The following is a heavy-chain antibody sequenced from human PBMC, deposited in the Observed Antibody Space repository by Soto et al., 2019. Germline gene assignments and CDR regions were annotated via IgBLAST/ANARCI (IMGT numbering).Heavy chain of an antibody. Sequence: PGGSLRLSCTASRFTFGEFSIHWVRQSPGTGLEWVGFIASNADGGTTEYAASVKGRFTISRDDSQRIAYLQMNSLKIEDTAVYYCSRGKYTGRTRDYFFGMDVWGQGTTVTVS. D-gene: IGHD1-26*01. CDR3: SRGKYTGRTRDYFFGMDV. CDR1: RFTFGEFS. V-gene: IGHV3-49*04. J-gene: IGHJ6*02. CDR2: IASNADGGTT.